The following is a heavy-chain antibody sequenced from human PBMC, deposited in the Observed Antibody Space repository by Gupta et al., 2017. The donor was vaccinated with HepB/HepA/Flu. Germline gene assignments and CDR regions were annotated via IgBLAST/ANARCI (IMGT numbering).Heavy chain of an antibody. CDR1: GDSIRSRSYY. CDR2: IYYGDNL. V-gene: IGHV4-39*07. CDR3: VAYSGSLDY. J-gene: IGHJ4*02. Sequence: QLQLQESGPGLAKPSETLSLTCSVSGDSIRSRSYYWGWLRQSPGKGLEWIGSIYYGDNLYYKPSLRSRVTISVDSSKNLFSLELRSVTAADTAVYYCVAYSGSLDYWGQGTLVTVSS. D-gene: IGHD5-12*01.